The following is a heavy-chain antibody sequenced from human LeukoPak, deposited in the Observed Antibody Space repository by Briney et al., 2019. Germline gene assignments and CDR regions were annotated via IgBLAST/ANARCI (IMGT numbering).Heavy chain of an antibody. CDR2: INTNTGNP. Sequence: ASVKVSCKASGYTFTSYAMNWVRQAPGQGLEWMGWINTNTGNPTYAQGFTGRFVFSLATSVSTAYLQISSLKAEDTAVYYCARAEATYYYDSSGYFPDLDYWGQGTRVTVSS. CDR1: GYTFTSYA. CDR3: ARAEATYYYDSSGYFPDLDY. V-gene: IGHV7-4-1*02. J-gene: IGHJ4*02. D-gene: IGHD3-22*01.